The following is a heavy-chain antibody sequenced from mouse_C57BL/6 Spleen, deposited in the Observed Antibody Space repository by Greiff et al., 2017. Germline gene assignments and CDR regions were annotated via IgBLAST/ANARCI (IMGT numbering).Heavy chain of an antibody. CDR2: IWRGGST. CDR1: GFSLTSYG. Sequence: QVQLQQSGPGLVQPSQSLSITCTVSGFSLTSYGVHWVRQSPGTGLEWLGVIWRGGSTDYNAAFMSRLSITKDNSKSQVFFKMNSLQADDTAIYYLSKKYDYGGGAMDYWGQGTSVTVSS. J-gene: IGHJ4*01. D-gene: IGHD2-4*01. V-gene: IGHV2-5*01. CDR3: SKKYDYGGGAMDY.